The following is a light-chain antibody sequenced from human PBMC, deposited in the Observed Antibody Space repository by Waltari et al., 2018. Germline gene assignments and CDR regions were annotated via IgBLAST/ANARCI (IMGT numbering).Light chain of an antibody. CDR1: QSVSTY. V-gene: IGKV1-39*01. CDR3: QQSYSTPRT. Sequence: DIQMTQSPSSLSASIGDRVIITCRASQSVSTYLNWYQHKPGKAPNLLIYAASSLQSGVPPRFSGSGSGTDFTLTINSLQPEDFATYYCQQSYSTPRTFGQGTKVEIK. CDR2: AAS. J-gene: IGKJ1*01.